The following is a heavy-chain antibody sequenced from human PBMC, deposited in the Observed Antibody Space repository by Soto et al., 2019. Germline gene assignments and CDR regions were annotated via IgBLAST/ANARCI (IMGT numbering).Heavy chain of an antibody. CDR3: ARDGDLWPGADS. V-gene: IGHV1-18*01. CDR1: GYTFTSYG. CDR2: ISAYNGNT. Sequence: QVKLVQSGAEVKKPGASVKVSCKASGYTFTSYGISWVRQAPGQGLEWMGWISAYNGNTNYAQKLQGRVTLTPDTATSTAYMQLRSLRADDTAVYYCARDGDLWPGADSWGQGTMVIVAS. D-gene: IGHD1-26*01. J-gene: IGHJ3*02.